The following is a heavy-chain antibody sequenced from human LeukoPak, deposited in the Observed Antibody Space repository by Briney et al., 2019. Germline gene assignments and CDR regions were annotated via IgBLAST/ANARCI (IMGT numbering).Heavy chain of an antibody. CDR1: GFTFSSFP. Sequence: PGGSLRLSCAASGFTFSSFPMHWVRQAPGKGLEWVSAISGSGGSTYYADSVKGRFTISRDNSKNTLYLQMNSLRAEDTAVYYCAKGPHYDILTGYYSWGQGTLVTVSS. CDR2: ISGSGGST. CDR3: AKGPHYDILTGYYS. D-gene: IGHD3-9*01. V-gene: IGHV3-23*01. J-gene: IGHJ4*02.